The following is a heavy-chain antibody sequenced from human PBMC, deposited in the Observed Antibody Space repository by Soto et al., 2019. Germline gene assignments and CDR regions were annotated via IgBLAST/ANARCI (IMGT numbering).Heavy chain of an antibody. CDR3: ARDDDYGDNGLDY. J-gene: IGHJ4*02. CDR1: GFTFGRHG. Sequence: QVQLVESGGGVVQPGGSLRLSCAASGFTFGRHGMHWGRQAPGKGLEWVAVIGSDGRRDSYADSVKGRFTISRDNGQNTLYLQMNSLRAEDTAVYYCARDDDYGDNGLDYWGQGTLVTVSS. V-gene: IGHV3-33*01. D-gene: IGHD4-17*01. CDR2: IGSDGRRD.